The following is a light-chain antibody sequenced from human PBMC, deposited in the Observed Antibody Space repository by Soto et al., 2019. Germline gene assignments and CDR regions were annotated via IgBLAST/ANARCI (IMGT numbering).Light chain of an antibody. J-gene: IGKJ1*01. Sequence: VFTASAGTLFLSPVDRATLSCSASQSLSVSYIAWYQQKPGQAPRLLIYSTSTMAAGIPDRFTGRGAGTHSSLAISRLEPEDFAVYYCHQFGDSPQTFGQGTKVDI. V-gene: IGKV3-20*01. CDR2: STS. CDR1: QSLSVSY. CDR3: HQFGDSPQT.